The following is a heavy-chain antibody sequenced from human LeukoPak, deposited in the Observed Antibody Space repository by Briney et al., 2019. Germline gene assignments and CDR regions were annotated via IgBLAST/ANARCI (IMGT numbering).Heavy chain of an antibody. CDR1: GFTFGSYG. CDR2: ISYDGSNK. Sequence: GRSLRLSCAASGFTFGSYGMHWVRQAPGKGLEWVAVISYDGSNKYYADSVKGRFTISRDNSKNTLYLQMNSLRAEDTAVYYCAKDGPHYYGSGSYYPYYGMDVWGQGATVTVSS. D-gene: IGHD3-10*01. V-gene: IGHV3-30*18. J-gene: IGHJ6*02. CDR3: AKDGPHYYGSGSYYPYYGMDV.